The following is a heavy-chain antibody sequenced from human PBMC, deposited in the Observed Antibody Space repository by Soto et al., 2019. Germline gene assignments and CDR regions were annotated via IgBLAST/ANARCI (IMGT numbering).Heavy chain of an antibody. J-gene: IGHJ3*02. D-gene: IGHD3-3*01. V-gene: IGHV3-23*01. CDR3: AKEGAVASGYYAAFEI. CDR2: ISGGSGLI. Sequence: VQLLQSGGGLVQPGGSLRLSGAASGVTLRTYAMNWVRQAPGKGLEWGSVISGGSGLIAYADSVRGRFPSSRDSSNHTLYLQMSGPRPEDTAVYYCAKEGAVASGYYAAFEIWGQGTLVTVSS. CDR1: GVTLRTYA.